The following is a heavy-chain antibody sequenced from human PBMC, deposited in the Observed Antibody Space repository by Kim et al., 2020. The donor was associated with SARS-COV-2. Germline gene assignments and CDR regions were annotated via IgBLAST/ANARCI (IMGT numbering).Heavy chain of an antibody. D-gene: IGHD6-19*01. CDR1: GFTFSSYG. CDR3: ARSPPGYTSDWSVRGGMDV. CDR2: IWYDGSNK. J-gene: IGHJ6*02. V-gene: IGHV3-33*08. Sequence: GGSLRLSCAASGFTFSSYGMHWVRQAPGKGLEWVAVIWYDGSNKYYADSVKGRFTISRDNSKNTLYLQMNSLRAEDTAVYYCARSPPGYTSDWSVRGGMDVWGQGTTVSVSS.